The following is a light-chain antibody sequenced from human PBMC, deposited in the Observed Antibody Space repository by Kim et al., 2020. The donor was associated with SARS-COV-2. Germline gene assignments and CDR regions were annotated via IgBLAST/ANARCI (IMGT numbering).Light chain of an antibody. Sequence: FPGERATLSCRASQSVSSNLAWYQQKPGQAPRLLIYGASTRATGIPARFSGSGSGTEFTLTISSLQSEDFAVYYCQQYNNWPLYTFGQGTKLEI. V-gene: IGKV3-15*01. CDR2: GAS. J-gene: IGKJ2*01. CDR3: QQYNNWPLYT. CDR1: QSVSSN.